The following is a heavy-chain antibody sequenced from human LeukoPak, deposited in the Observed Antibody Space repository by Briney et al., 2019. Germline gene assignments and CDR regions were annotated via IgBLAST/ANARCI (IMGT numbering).Heavy chain of an antibody. CDR3: ARDRGGIDY. V-gene: IGHV3-21*01. CDR2: ISSSSSYI. D-gene: IGHD3-10*01. Sequence: GGSLRLSCVASGFAFRSYNMNWVRQAPGKGLEWVSSISSSSSYIYYADSVKGRLTISRDNAKNSLYLQMNSLRAEDTAVYYCARDRGGIDYWGQGTLVTVSS. J-gene: IGHJ4*02. CDR1: GFAFRSYN.